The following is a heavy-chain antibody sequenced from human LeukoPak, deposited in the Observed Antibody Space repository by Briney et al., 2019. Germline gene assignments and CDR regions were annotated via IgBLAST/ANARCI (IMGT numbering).Heavy chain of an antibody. J-gene: IGHJ4*02. CDR1: GFTVSNSY. CDR3: ARGPTRANSSDY. Sequence: GGSLRLSCAASGFTVSNSYMSWVRQAPGKGLEWVANIKQDGSEKYYVDSVKGRFTISRDNAKNSLYLQMNSLRTEDTAMYYCARGPTRANSSDYWGQGTLVTVSS. CDR2: IKQDGSEK. V-gene: IGHV3-7*01. D-gene: IGHD2/OR15-2a*01.